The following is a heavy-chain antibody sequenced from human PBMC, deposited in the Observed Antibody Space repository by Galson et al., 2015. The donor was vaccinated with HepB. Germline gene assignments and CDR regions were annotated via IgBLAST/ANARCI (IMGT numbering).Heavy chain of an antibody. Sequence: ETLSLTCSVSGGSISSDYWSWIRQSPGKGLEWIGYIYYSGSTNYNPSLKSRVTISVDTSKNQFSLKVSSVTAADTAIYLCARQKGTMMPFDYWGQGTLVTVSS. CDR2: IYYSGST. CDR3: ARQKGTMMPFDY. D-gene: IGHD1-1*01. CDR1: GGSISSDY. V-gene: IGHV4-59*08. J-gene: IGHJ4*02.